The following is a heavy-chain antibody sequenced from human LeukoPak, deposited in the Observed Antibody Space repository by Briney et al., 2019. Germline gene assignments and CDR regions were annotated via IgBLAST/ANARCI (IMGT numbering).Heavy chain of an antibody. D-gene: IGHD3-22*01. V-gene: IGHV4-31*03. CDR3: ARGLSDSSGYYHFDY. CDR2: IYYRGST. J-gene: IGHJ4*02. CDR1: GGSISSGGYY. Sequence: SQTLSLTCTVSGGSISSGGYYWSWIRQHPGKGLEWIGYIYYRGSTYYNPSLKSRVTISVDTSKNQFSLNLTSVTAADTAVFYCARGLSDSSGYYHFDYWGQGTLVTVSP.